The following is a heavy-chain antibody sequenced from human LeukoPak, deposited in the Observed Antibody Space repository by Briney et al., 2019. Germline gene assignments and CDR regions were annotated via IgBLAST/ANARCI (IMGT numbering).Heavy chain of an antibody. V-gene: IGHV3-23*01. CDR2: ISGSGGST. J-gene: IGHJ4*02. CDR3: AKVSSLMVYATAIDY. CDR1: GFTFSSYA. Sequence: GGSLRLSCAASGFTFSSYAMSWVRQAPGKGLEWVSAISGSGGSTYYADSVKGRFTISRDNSKNTLYLQMNSLRAEDTAVYYCAKVSSLMVYATAIDYWGQGTLVTVSS. D-gene: IGHD2-8*01.